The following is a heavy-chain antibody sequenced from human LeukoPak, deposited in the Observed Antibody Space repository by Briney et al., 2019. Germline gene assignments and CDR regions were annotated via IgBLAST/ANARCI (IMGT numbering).Heavy chain of an antibody. Sequence: PGGSLRLSCAASGFTISNNYMSWVRQAPGKGLEWVSFISSSGGTTYYGDSVKGRFTISRDNSKSTLYLQLNSLRAEDTAVYYCARDDFWSAHWGQGTLVIVSS. CDR1: GFTISNNY. V-gene: IGHV3-53*01. CDR3: ARDDFWSAH. J-gene: IGHJ4*02. D-gene: IGHD3-3*01. CDR2: ISSSGGTT.